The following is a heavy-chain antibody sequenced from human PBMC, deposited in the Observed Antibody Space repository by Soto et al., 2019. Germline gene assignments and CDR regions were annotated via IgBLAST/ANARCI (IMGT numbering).Heavy chain of an antibody. Sequence: QVQLQESGPGLVKPSETLSLTCTVSGGSVSSGSYYWSWIRQPPGKGLEWIGYIYYSGSTNYNPSLKSRVTISVDTSKNQFSLKLSSVTAADTAVYYCAKGFVDYGDYENFYYYGMDVWGQGTTVTVSS. D-gene: IGHD4-17*01. CDR1: GGSVSSGSYY. CDR2: IYYSGST. CDR3: AKGFVDYGDYENFYYYGMDV. J-gene: IGHJ6*02. V-gene: IGHV4-61*01.